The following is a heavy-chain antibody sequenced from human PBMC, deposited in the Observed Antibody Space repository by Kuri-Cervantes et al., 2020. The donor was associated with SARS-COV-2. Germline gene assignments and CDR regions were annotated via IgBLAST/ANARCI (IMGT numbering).Heavy chain of an antibody. CDR3: ARDLASSSAPSGPFDY. V-gene: IGHV1-69*05. D-gene: IGHD6-6*01. J-gene: IGHJ4*02. Sequence: SVKVSCKASGVTFNTYAISWVRQAPGQGLEWMGGSIPIFGTASYAQKFQGRVTMTRDTSTSTVYMELSSLRSEDTAVYYCARDLASSSAPSGPFDYWGQGTLVTVSS. CDR1: GVTFNTYA. CDR2: SIPIFGTA.